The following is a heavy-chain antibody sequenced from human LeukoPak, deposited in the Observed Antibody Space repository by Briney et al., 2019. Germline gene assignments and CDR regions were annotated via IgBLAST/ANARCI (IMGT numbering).Heavy chain of an antibody. D-gene: IGHD2-2*01. CDR2: IYYSGST. J-gene: IGHJ4*02. V-gene: IGHV4-59*08. CDR3: ARQAVPAAISGFDY. CDR1: GGSISSYY. Sequence: SETLSLTCTVSGGSISSYYWSWIRQPPGKGLEWIGYIYYSGSTNYNPSLKSRVTISVDTSKNQFSLKLSSVTAADTAVYYCARQAVPAAISGFDYWGQGTLVTVSS.